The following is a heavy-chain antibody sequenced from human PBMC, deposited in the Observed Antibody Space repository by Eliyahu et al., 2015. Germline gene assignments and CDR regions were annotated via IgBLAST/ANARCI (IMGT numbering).Heavy chain of an antibody. CDR1: GXSXXXXNYX. V-gene: IGHV4-30-4*01. CDR3: ARAPLHPGDLSFLNGWDYYFDY. Sequence: QVQLQESGPGLVKPSQXLSLTCTVXGXSXXXXNYXWSWIRQPPGKGLEWIGYIYYSGSTYYNPSLKSRSSISADMSKNQFSVKLTSVTAADTAVYYCARAPLHPGDLSFLNGWDYYFDYWGQGTLVTVSS. D-gene: IGHD3-16*01. J-gene: IGHJ4*02. CDR2: IYYSGST.